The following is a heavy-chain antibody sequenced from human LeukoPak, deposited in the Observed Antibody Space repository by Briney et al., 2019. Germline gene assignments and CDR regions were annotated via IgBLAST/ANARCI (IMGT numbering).Heavy chain of an antibody. CDR2: ISRTGHST. CDR3: ARAGDSGDFPLGYFYYMDV. Sequence: PGGSLRLSCEASGFSFTDYYVTWIRQAPGKGLKWVSYISRTGHSTYYGDSVAGRFTISRDTAKNSPFLQMTSLRAEDTAVYYCARAGDSGDFPLGYFYYMDVWGKGTTVTVSS. CDR1: GFSFTDYY. D-gene: IGHD4-17*01. V-gene: IGHV3-11*01. J-gene: IGHJ6*03.